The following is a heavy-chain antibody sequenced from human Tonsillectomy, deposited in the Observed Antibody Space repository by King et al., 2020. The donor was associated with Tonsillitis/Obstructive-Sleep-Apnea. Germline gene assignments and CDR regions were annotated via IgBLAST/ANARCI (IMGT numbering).Heavy chain of an antibody. CDR3: ARDCSCSSLDY. Sequence: VQLVESGGGLVQPGGSLRLSCAASGFTFSSYEMNWVRQATGKGLEWVSYISSSGSPIYYADSVKGRFTISRDNDKNALYLQMNSLRAEYTAVYYCARDCSCSSLDYWGQGTLVTVSS. CDR2: ISSSGSPI. CDR1: GFTFSSYE. V-gene: IGHV3-48*03. D-gene: IGHD2-2*01. J-gene: IGHJ4*02.